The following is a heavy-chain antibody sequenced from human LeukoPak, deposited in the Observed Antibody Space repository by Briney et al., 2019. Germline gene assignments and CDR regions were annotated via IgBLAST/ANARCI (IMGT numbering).Heavy chain of an antibody. Sequence: SETLSLTCAVSGGSISSSNWWSWVRQPPGKGLEWIGEIYHSGSTNYNPSLKSRVTISVDKSKNQFSLKLSSVTAADTAVYYCAREPPYCSGGSCYSWGQGTLVTVSS. V-gene: IGHV4-4*02. CDR3: AREPPYCSGGSCYS. J-gene: IGHJ4*02. CDR1: GGSISSSNW. D-gene: IGHD2-15*01. CDR2: IYHSGST.